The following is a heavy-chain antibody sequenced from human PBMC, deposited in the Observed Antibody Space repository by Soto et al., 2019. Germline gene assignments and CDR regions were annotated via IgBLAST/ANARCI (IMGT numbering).Heavy chain of an antibody. V-gene: IGHV4-59*01. J-gene: IGHJ5*02. Sequence: QVQLQESGPGLVKPSETLSLTCTVSGGSIRSYYWSWIRQPPGKGLEWIGYIYSSGRTTCNPSLKCRVSLSVDTCKNQFSLKLSSVTAADTAVYYCARGAMVRGVIITYNWFDPWGQGTLVTVSS. D-gene: IGHD3-10*01. CDR1: GGSIRSYY. CDR3: ARGAMVRGVIITYNWFDP. CDR2: IYSSGRT.